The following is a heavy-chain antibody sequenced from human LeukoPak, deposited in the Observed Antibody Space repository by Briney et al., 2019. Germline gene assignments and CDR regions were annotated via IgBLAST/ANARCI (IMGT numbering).Heavy chain of an antibody. CDR1: GFTFTNFA. Sequence: PGGSLRLSCAASGFTFTNFAMNWVRQAPGKGLEWVSSITGNGGRAYYADSVKGRLTISSDNSMNTLHLQMNSLRAEDTAVYYCAKCPHYDGSGFYFDYWGQGALVTVSS. D-gene: IGHD3-22*01. J-gene: IGHJ4*02. CDR2: ITGNGGRA. CDR3: AKCPHYDGSGFYFDY. V-gene: IGHV3-23*01.